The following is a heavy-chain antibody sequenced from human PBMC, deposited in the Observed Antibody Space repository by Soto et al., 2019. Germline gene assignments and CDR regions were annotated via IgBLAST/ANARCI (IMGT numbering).Heavy chain of an antibody. J-gene: IGHJ4*02. CDR1: GFTFSDNP. CDR3: VRDHDFAFDT. Sequence: EAHLVESGGGLVQPGGSLRLSCAASGFTFSDNPMNWVRLAPGKGLEWVSHIRSDGTTIYYADSVKGRFTISRDNAKNSLYLDMNSLRDEDTAIYYCVRDHDFAFDTWGQGTLVTVSS. CDR2: IRSDGTTI. D-gene: IGHD2-21*02. V-gene: IGHV3-48*02.